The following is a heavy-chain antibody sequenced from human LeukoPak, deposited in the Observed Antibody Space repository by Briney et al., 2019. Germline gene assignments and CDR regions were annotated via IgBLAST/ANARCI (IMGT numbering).Heavy chain of an antibody. D-gene: IGHD6-13*01. CDR1: GFTFSDNA. V-gene: IGHV3-30-3*01. J-gene: IGHJ4*02. CDR3: ASPSYSSSWSDLDY. CDR2: ISYDGSNK. Sequence: GGSLRLPCAASGFTFSDNAMTWVRQAPGKGLEWVAVISYDGSNKYYADSVKGRFTISRDNSKNTLYLQMNSLRAEDTAVYYCASPSYSSSWSDLDYWGQGTLVTVSS.